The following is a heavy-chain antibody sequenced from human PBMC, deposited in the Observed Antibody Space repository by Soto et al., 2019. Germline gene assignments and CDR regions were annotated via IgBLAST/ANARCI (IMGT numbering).Heavy chain of an antibody. CDR3: AKPHATSGWYVTTDF. D-gene: IGHD6-19*01. J-gene: IGHJ4*02. V-gene: IGHV3-9*01. Sequence: GGSLRLTCTASGSTFGDYAMQWVRQAPGKGLEWVACIYWNAGSIYSAASMRGRFTTSEDNNKHALYLQMNSLRADDTALYYAAKPHATSGWYVTTDFWGQGARVTVSS. CDR1: GSTFGDYA. CDR2: IYWNAGSI.